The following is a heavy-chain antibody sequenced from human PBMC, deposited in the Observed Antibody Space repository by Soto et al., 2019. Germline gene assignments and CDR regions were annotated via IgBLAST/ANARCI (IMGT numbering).Heavy chain of an antibody. CDR3: ARDRGGSLPIDY. Sequence: PGGSLRLSCAASGFTFGSYSMDWVRQAPGKGLEWVSYITSSSSTIYYADSVKGRFTISRDNAKNSLYLQMNSLRDDDTAVYYCARDRGGSLPIDYWGQGTLVTVSS. D-gene: IGHD1-26*01. CDR1: GFTFGSYS. V-gene: IGHV3-48*02. J-gene: IGHJ4*02. CDR2: ITSSSSTI.